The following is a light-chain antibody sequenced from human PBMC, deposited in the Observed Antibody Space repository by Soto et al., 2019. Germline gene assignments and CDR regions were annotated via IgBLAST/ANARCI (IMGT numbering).Light chain of an antibody. CDR1: QSVSSSY. CDR2: GAS. J-gene: IGKJ2*01. CDR3: QQYGSSPHT. Sequence: EIVLTQSPGTLSLSPGERATLSCRASQSVSSSYLAWYQHKPGQAPRHLIYGASSRATGTQDRFSGSGSGTDFTLTISRLEPEDFAVYYCQQYGSSPHTFGQGTKLEIK. V-gene: IGKV3-20*01.